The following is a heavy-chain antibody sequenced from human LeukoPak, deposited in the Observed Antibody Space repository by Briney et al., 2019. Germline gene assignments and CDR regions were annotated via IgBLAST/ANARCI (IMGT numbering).Heavy chain of an antibody. CDR3: AKDWIQFNRVFDCFDS. CDR2: IGNTET. D-gene: IGHD5-18*01. CDR1: GFPFETNA. V-gene: IGHV3-23*01. J-gene: IGHJ4*02. Sequence: GGSLRLSCATSGFPFETNAMSWVRQAPGKGLEWVATIGNTETFYADSVTGRFTISRDNSKNPVNLQMNRLRVEDTAIYYCAKDWIQFNRVFDCFDSWGQGTLVTVSS.